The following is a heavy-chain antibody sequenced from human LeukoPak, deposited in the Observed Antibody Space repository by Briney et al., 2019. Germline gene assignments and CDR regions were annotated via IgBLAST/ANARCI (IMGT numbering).Heavy chain of an antibody. CDR3: AASGVTMIPPDY. CDR2: IVVGSGNT. Sequence: ASVKVSCKASGSTFTSSAMQWVRQARGQRLEWIGWIVVGSGNTNYAQKFQERVTITRDMSTSTAYMELSSLRSEDTAVYYCAASGVTMIPPDYWGQGTLVTVSS. D-gene: IGHD3-22*01. V-gene: IGHV1-58*02. CDR1: GSTFTSSA. J-gene: IGHJ4*02.